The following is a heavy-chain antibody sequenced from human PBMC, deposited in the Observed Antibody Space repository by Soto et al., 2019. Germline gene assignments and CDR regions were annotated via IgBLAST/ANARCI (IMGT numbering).Heavy chain of an antibody. J-gene: IGHJ5*02. D-gene: IGHD1-26*01. CDR1: GYSFTSYG. CDR2: ISAYNGHA. CDR3: ARRGGGSYTWFDP. V-gene: IGHV1-18*01. Sequence: SVKVSCKASGYSFTSYGVTWVRQAPGQGLEWMGWISAYNGHADYAQKVQGRVTMTTDTSTTTAYMELRSLRSDDTAVYYCARRGGGSYTWFDPWGQGTLVTVSS.